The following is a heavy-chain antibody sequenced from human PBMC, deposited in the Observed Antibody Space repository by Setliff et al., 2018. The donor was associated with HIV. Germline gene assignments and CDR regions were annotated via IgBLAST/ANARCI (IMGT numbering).Heavy chain of an antibody. V-gene: IGHV4-34*01. CDR2: INHSGIT. CDR3: ASWCPRYSYGPYFCDS. Sequence: PSETLSLTCAVYNGSFSGYYWTWIRQPPGKGLEWIGEINHSGITNYSPSLKSRVTISVDASRNQFSLRLSSVTAADAAVYSSASWCPRYSYGPYFCDSWGQGTLVTVSS. J-gene: IGHJ4*02. D-gene: IGHD5-18*01. CDR1: NGSFSGYY.